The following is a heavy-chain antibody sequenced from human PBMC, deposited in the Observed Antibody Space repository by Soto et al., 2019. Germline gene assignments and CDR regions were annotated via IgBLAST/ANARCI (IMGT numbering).Heavy chain of an antibody. CDR3: ARALPPYSRFDP. CDR1: GGSISSYY. CDR2: IYYSGST. Sequence: PSETLSLTCTVSGGSISSYYWSWIRQPPGKGLEWIGYIYYSGSTNYNPSLKSRVTISVDTSKNQFSLKLSSVTAADTAVYYCARALPPYSRFDPWGPGTLVTVSS. D-gene: IGHD2-15*01. J-gene: IGHJ5*02. V-gene: IGHV4-59*08.